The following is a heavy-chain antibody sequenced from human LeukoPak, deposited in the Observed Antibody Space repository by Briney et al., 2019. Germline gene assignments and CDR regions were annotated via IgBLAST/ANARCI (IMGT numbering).Heavy chain of an antibody. CDR3: ARTDTAMAPFDY. V-gene: IGHV4-31*03. Sequence: SQTLSLTCTVSGVSISSGGYYWSWIRQHPGKGLEWIGYIYCSGSTYYNPSLKSRVTISVDTSKNQFSLKLSSVTAADTAVYYCARTDTAMAPFDYWGQGTLVTVSS. CDR1: GVSISSGGYY. CDR2: IYCSGST. J-gene: IGHJ4*02. D-gene: IGHD5-18*01.